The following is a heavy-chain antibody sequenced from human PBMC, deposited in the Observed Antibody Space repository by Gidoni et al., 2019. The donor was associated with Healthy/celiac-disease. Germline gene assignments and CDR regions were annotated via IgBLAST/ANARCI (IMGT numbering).Heavy chain of an antibody. D-gene: IGHD5-18*01. V-gene: IGHV1-69*01. J-gene: IGHJ4*02. CDR1: GGTFSSYA. Sequence: QVQLVQSGAEVKKPGSSVKVSCTASGGTFSSYAIRWVRQAPGQGLEWMGGIIPIFGTANYAQKFQGRVTITADESTSTAYMELSSLRSEDTAVYYCARDLNEMATAQGPDYWGQGTLVTVSS. CDR2: IIPIFGTA. CDR3: ARDLNEMATAQGPDY.